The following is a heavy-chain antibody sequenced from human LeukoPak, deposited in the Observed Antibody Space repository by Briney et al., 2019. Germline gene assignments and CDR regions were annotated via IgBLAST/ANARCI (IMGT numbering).Heavy chain of an antibody. D-gene: IGHD2-2*01. J-gene: IGHJ4*02. Sequence: SETLSLTCTVSGGSISSYYWSWIRQPPGKGLEWIGYIYYSGSTNYNPSLKSRVTISVDTSKNQFSLKLSSVTAADTAVYYCARVAAYQVLDYWGQGTLVTVSS. CDR1: GGSISSYY. CDR2: IYYSGST. V-gene: IGHV4-59*08. CDR3: ARVAAYQVLDY.